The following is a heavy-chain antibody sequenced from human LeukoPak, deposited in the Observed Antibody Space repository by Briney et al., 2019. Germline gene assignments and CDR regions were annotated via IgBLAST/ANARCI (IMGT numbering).Heavy chain of an antibody. J-gene: IGHJ6*03. CDR1: GFSFSDYD. Sequence: GGLLRLSCAASGFSFSDYDMRWVRQATGKGLEWVSAISGDGGATFYADSVKGRFSISRDNSKNTLYLQVNNLRVDDTALYYCAKAGSDDIIYNNYYMDCWGKGATVSVSS. D-gene: IGHD3-10*01. CDR3: AKAGSDDIIYNNYYMDC. CDR2: ISGDGGAT. V-gene: IGHV3-23*01.